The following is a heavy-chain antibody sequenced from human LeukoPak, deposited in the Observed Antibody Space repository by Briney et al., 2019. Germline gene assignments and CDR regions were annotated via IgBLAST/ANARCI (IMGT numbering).Heavy chain of an antibody. CDR2: IYSGGST. V-gene: IGHV3-53*01. CDR1: GFTVSSNY. CDR3: ARVPDGDYGYWFDP. J-gene: IGHJ5*02. D-gene: IGHD4-17*01. Sequence: GGSLRLSCAASGFTVSSNYMSWVRQAPGKGLEWVSVIYSGGSTYYADSVKGRFTISRDNSKSTLYLQMNSLRAEDTAVYYCARVPDGDYGYWFDPWGQGTLVTVSS.